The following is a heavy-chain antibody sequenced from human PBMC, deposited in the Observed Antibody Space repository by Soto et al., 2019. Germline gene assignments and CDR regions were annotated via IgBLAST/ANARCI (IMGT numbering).Heavy chain of an antibody. Sequence: PGESLKISCKGSGYSFTSYWIGWVRQMPGKGLEWMGIIYPGDSDTRYSPSFQGQVTISADKSISTAYLQWSSLKASDTAMYYCARHLVLRSNYDFWSGIPENYYYMDVWGKGTTVTVSS. CDR1: GYSFTSYW. CDR3: ARHLVLRSNYDFWSGIPENYYYMDV. D-gene: IGHD3-3*01. CDR2: IYPGDSDT. V-gene: IGHV5-51*01. J-gene: IGHJ6*03.